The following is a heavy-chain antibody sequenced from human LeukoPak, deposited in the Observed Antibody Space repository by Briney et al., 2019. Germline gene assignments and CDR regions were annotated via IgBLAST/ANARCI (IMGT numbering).Heavy chain of an antibody. CDR3: ARRSSAYYYDSSGYYVKPYYYYYYMDV. D-gene: IGHD3-22*01. Sequence: SETLSLTCTVSGGSISSSSYYWGWIRQPPGKGLEWIGSIYYSGSTYYNPSLKSRVTISVDTSKNQFSLKLSSVTAADTAVYYCARRSSAYYYDSSGYYVKPYYYYYYMDVWGKGTTVTVSS. CDR2: IYYSGST. CDR1: GGSISSSSYY. V-gene: IGHV4-39*01. J-gene: IGHJ6*03.